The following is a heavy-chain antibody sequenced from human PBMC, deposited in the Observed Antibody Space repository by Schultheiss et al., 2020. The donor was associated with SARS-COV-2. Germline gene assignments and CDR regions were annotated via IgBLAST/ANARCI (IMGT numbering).Heavy chain of an antibody. V-gene: IGHV4-59*01. CDR3: ARHHYYDSSGYYDAFDI. Sequence: SETLSLTCTVSGGSISSYYWSWIRQPPGKGLEWIGYIYYSGSTNYNPSLKSRVTISVDTSKNQFSLKLSSVTAADTAVYYCARHHYYDSSGYYDAFDIWGQGTTVTVSS. CDR1: GGSISSYY. CDR2: IYYSGST. J-gene: IGHJ3*02. D-gene: IGHD3-22*01.